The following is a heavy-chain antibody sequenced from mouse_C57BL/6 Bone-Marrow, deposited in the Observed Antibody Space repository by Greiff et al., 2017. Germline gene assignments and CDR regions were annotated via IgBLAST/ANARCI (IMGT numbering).Heavy chain of an antibody. Sequence: QVQLQQSGPELVKPGASVKISCKASGYAFSSSWMNWVKQRPGKGLEWIGRIYPGDGDTNYNGKFKGKATLTADKSSSTAYMQLSSLTSEDSAVYICARGQPRGWFSSRGQKALLTQSA. V-gene: IGHV1-82*01. D-gene: IGHD3-2*02. CDR2: IYPGDGDT. CDR3: ARGQPRGWFSS. J-gene: IGHJ3*01. CDR1: GYAFSSSW.